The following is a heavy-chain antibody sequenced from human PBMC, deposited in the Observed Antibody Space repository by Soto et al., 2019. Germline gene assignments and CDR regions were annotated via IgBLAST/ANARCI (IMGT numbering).Heavy chain of an antibody. Sequence: SLRLSCAASGFTFRSFGMDWVRQAPGKGLEWVSTISGSGANTYYADSVKGRFTISRDNSNNMLYLQMNSLRAEDTAVYYCAKDGAESYYDSSGYFYWGQGTPVTVSS. CDR1: GFTFRSFG. J-gene: IGHJ4*02. CDR2: ISGSGANT. V-gene: IGHV3-23*01. CDR3: AKDGAESYYDSSGYFY. D-gene: IGHD3-22*01.